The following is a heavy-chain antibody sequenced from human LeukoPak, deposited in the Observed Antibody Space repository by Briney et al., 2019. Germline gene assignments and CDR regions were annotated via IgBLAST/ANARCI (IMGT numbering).Heavy chain of an antibody. CDR2: IHYSGST. V-gene: IGHV4-30-4*08. J-gene: IGHJ4*02. Sequence: SQTLSLTCTVSSGSISSGDYYWSWIRQPPGKGLEWIGYIHYSGSTYYNPSLKSRVTISVDTSKNEFSLNLRSVTAADTAVYYCARVGKYCGGDCYSVKYWGQGTLVTVSS. D-gene: IGHD2-21*01. CDR3: ARVGKYCGGDCYSVKY. CDR1: SGSISSGDYY.